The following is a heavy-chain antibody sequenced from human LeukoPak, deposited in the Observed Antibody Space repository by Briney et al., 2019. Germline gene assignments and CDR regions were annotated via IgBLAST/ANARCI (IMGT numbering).Heavy chain of an antibody. CDR2: INPNSGGT. CDR3: ARQRGYSYGFDY. J-gene: IGHJ4*02. V-gene: IGHV1-2*04. D-gene: IGHD5-18*01. CDR1: GGTFSSYA. Sequence: ASVKVSCKASGGTFSSYAISWVRQAPGQGLEWMGWINPNSGGTNYAQKFQGWVTMTRDTSISTAYMELSRLRSDDTAVYYCARQRGYSYGFDYWGQGTLVTVSS.